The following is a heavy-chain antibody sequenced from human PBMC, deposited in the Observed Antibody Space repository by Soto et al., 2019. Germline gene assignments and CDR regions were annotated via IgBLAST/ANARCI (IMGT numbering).Heavy chain of an antibody. Sequence: SVKVSCKASGGTFSSYTISWVRQAPGQGLEWMGRIIPILGIANYAQKFQGRVTITADKFTSTAYMELSSLRSEDTAVYYCARDRGADYGSGSYYTFDYWGQGTLVTVSS. D-gene: IGHD3-10*01. CDR1: GGTFSSYT. J-gene: IGHJ4*02. CDR2: IIPILGIA. CDR3: ARDRGADYGSGSYYTFDY. V-gene: IGHV1-69*04.